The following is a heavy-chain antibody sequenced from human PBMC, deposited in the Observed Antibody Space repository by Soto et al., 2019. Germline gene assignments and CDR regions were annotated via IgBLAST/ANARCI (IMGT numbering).Heavy chain of an antibody. CDR3: ARALVTDYNSRDYHYYFAMDV. CDR2: VYHTGTT. Sequence: TLSITCVVSGGPVSGDDLYWSWIRHLPGKGLEWIANVYHTGTTYYNPSLKSRVSMSVDTSQNQFSLILASVTAADTAVYYCARALVTDYNSRDYHYYFAMDVWGQGTSVTVLL. V-gene: IGHV4-31*02. J-gene: IGHJ6*02. CDR1: GGPVSGDDLY. D-gene: IGHD3-22*01.